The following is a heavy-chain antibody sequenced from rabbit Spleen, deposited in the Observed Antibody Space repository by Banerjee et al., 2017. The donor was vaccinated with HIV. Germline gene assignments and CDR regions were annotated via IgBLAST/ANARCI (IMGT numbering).Heavy chain of an antibody. CDR2: IDPVFGIT. V-gene: IGHV1S7*01. CDR1: GFTLSSYY. D-gene: IGHD8-1*01. Sequence: QLTESGGGLVQPGGSLKLSCTASGFTLSSYYMNWVHQAPGKGLEWIGYIDPVFGITYYANWVNGRFSISRENAQNTVFLQMTSLTAADTATYFCARDGAGGSYFALWGPGTLVTVS. CDR3: ARDGAGGSYFAL. J-gene: IGHJ4*01.